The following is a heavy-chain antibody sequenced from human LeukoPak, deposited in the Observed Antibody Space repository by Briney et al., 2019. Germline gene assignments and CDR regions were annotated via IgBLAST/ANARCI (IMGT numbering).Heavy chain of an antibody. CDR3: ARESRQFHYYDSSGYYGGIDY. V-gene: IGHV4-4*07. J-gene: IGHJ4*02. CDR2: FYSGGSA. CDR1: GGSISSYY. Sequence: SETLSLTCTVSGGSISSYYWSWIRQPAGKGLEWIGRFYSGGSADYNPSLKSRVTMSVDTSKNQFSLKLSSVTAADTAVYYCARESRQFHYYDSSGYYGGIDYWGQGTLVTVSS. D-gene: IGHD3-22*01.